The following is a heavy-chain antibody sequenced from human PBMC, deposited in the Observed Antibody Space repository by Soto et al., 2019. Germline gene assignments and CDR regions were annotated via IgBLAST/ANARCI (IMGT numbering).Heavy chain of an antibody. D-gene: IGHD3-16*01. V-gene: IGHV5-51*01. Sequence: GESLKISCKGSGYSFTSYWIGWVRQMPGKGLEWMGIIYPGDSDTRYSPSFQGQVTISADKSISTAYLQWSSLKASDTAMYYCARQTSYGGNYYYYGMDGWAQGTTVTVS. J-gene: IGHJ6*02. CDR2: IYPGDSDT. CDR1: GYSFTSYW. CDR3: ARQTSYGGNYYYYGMDG.